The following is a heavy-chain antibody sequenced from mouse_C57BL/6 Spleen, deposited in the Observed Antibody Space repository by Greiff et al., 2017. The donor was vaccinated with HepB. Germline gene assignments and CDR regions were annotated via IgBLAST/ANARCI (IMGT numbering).Heavy chain of an antibody. CDR1: GYTFTDYN. CDR2: INPNNGST. Sequence: EVQLQQSGPELVKPGASVKMSCKASGYTFTDYNMHWVKQSHGKSLEWIGYINPNNGSTSYNQKFKGKATLTVNKSSSTAYMELRSLTSEDSAVYYCARGGGASSWFDYWGQGTLVTVSS. D-gene: IGHD1-1*02. V-gene: IGHV1-22*01. CDR3: ARGGGASSWFDY. J-gene: IGHJ3*01.